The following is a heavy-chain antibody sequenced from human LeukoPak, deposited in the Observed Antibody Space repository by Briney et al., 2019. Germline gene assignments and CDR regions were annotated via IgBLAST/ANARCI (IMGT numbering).Heavy chain of an antibody. CDR2: INPNSGGT. D-gene: IGHD3-10*01. V-gene: IGHV1-2*02. CDR1: GYTFTGYY. J-gene: IGHJ5*02. CDR3: ARKGGGTMVRYNWFDP. Sequence: GASAKVSCKASGYTFTGYYMHWVRQAPGQGLEWMGWINPNSGGTNYAQKFQGRVTMTRDTSISTAYMELSRLRSDDTAVYYCARKGGGTMVRYNWFDPWGQGTLVTVSS.